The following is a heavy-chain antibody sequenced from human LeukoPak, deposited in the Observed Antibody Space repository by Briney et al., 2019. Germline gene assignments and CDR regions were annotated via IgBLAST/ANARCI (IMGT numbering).Heavy chain of an antibody. Sequence: GRSLRLSCAASGFTFSSYAMHWVRQAPGKGLDWVALISYDGSNKYYADSVKGRFTISRDNSKNTLYLQMNSLKTEDTAVYYCARASDAGFDYWGQGTLVTVSS. CDR2: ISYDGSNK. J-gene: IGHJ4*02. V-gene: IGHV3-30-3*01. CDR3: ARASDAGFDY. CDR1: GFTFSSYA.